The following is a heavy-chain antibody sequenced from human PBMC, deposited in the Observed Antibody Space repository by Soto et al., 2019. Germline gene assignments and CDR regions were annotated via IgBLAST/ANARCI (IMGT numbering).Heavy chain of an antibody. Sequence: EVQLLESGGGLVQPGGSLRLSCAASGFTFSSSAMSWVRQAPGKGLEWVSTISGSDDSTYYADSVKGRFTISRDNSKNTLYLQMNSLRAEDTAVYYCAKGGRDGYWGQGTLVTVSS. CDR1: GFTFSSSA. CDR3: AKGGRDGY. CDR2: ISGSDDST. J-gene: IGHJ4*02. V-gene: IGHV3-23*01.